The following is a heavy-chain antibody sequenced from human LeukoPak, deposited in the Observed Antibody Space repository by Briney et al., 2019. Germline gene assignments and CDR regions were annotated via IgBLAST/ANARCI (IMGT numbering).Heavy chain of an antibody. D-gene: IGHD4-23*01. V-gene: IGHV3-21*01. CDR3: ARDTTVGRVW. CDR1: GFTFSSYW. CDR2: ISSSSYI. Sequence: TGGSLRLSCAASGFTFSSYWMSWVRQAPGKGLEWVSSISSSSYIYYADSVKGRFTISRDNAKNSLYLQMNSLRAEDTAVYYCARDTTVGRVWWGQGTLVTVSS. J-gene: IGHJ4*02.